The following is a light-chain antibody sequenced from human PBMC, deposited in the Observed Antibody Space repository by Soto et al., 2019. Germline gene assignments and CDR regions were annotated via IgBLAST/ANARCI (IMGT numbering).Light chain of an antibody. CDR2: AAS. J-gene: IGKJ3*01. CDR3: QQSYSTPMIT. CDR1: QSISSY. V-gene: IGKV1-39*01. Sequence: DIQMTQSPSSLSASVGDRVTITCRASQSISSYLNWYQQKPGKAPKLLIYAASSLQSGVPSRFSGSGSGTDFTLTISSLQPEDFATYYWQQSYSTPMITFGPGTKVDIK.